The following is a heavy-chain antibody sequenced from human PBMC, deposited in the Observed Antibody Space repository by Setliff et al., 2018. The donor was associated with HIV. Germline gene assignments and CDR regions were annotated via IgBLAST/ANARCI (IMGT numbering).Heavy chain of an antibody. Sequence: SETLSLTCVVSGGSISSDSYYWAWIRQPPGKGLEWIGTIYYSGSTHYNPSLKSRLTISVDTSKNQLSLKLSSVTAADTAVYYCPRWTAYYTYCFFDLWGRGALVTVSS. CDR3: PRWTAYYTYCFFDL. V-gene: IGHV4-39*07. D-gene: IGHD3-3*01. J-gene: IGHJ2*01. CDR2: IYYSGST. CDR1: GGSISSDSYY.